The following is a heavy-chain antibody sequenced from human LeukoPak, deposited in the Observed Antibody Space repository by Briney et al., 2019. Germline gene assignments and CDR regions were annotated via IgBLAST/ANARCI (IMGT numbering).Heavy chain of an antibody. CDR3: AYYYGSGAPIDY. J-gene: IGHJ4*02. Sequence: GRSLRLSCTASGFTFGDYAMNWVRQAPGKGLEWVSYISSSSSTIYYADSVKGRFTISRDNAKNSLYLQMNSLRAEDTAVYYCAYYYGSGAPIDYWGQGTLVTVSS. CDR2: ISSSSSTI. V-gene: IGHV3-48*04. D-gene: IGHD3-10*01. CDR1: GFTFGDYA.